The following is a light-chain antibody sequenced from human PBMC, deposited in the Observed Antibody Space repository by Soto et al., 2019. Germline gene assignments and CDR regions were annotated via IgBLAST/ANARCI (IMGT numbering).Light chain of an antibody. CDR2: DAS. V-gene: IGKV3-11*01. CDR3: QQRSNWPT. CDR1: QSVSSY. Sequence: EIVLTQSPVTLSLSPGERATLSCRASQSVSSYLAWYQQRPGQAPRLLIYDASNRATGIPARFSGSGSGTDFTLTISSLEPEDFAVYYCQQRSNWPTFGQGTRLGL. J-gene: IGKJ5*01.